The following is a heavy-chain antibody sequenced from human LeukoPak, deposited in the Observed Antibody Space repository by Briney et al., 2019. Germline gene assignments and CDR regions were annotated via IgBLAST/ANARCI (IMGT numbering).Heavy chain of an antibody. CDR3: AKERGYQLLLEALDAFDI. CDR2: IRYDGSNK. Sequence: PGRSLRLSCAASGFTFSSYGMHWVRQAPGKGLEWVAFIRYDGSNKYYADSVKGRFTISRDNSKNTLYLQMNSLRAEDTAVYYCAKERGYQLLLEALDAFDIWGQGTMVTVSS. CDR1: GFTFSSYG. D-gene: IGHD2-2*01. V-gene: IGHV3-30*02. J-gene: IGHJ3*02.